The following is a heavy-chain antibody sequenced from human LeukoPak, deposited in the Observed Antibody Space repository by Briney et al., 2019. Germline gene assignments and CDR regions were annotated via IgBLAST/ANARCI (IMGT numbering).Heavy chain of an antibody. D-gene: IGHD2-2*01. J-gene: IGHJ5*02. CDR1: GGSISSYY. CDR2: IYYSGST. Sequence: SETLSLTCTVSGGSISSYYWSWIRQPPGKGLEWIGYIYYSGSTNYNPSLKSRVTISVDTSKNQFSLKLSSVTAADTAVYYCASLLLGYCSSTSCYGSWFDPWGQGTRVTVSS. CDR3: ASLLLGYCSSTSCYGSWFDP. V-gene: IGHV4-59*01.